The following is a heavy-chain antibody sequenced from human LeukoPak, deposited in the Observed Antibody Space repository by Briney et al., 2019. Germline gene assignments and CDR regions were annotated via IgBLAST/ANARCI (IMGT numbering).Heavy chain of an antibody. CDR1: GFTFNDYW. J-gene: IGHJ4*02. V-gene: IGHV3-11*04. CDR3: ARDGGYSYGYSSDY. CDR2: ISSSSSTI. D-gene: IGHD5-18*01. Sequence: GGSLRLSCAASGFTFNDYWMSWIRQAPGRGLEWVSYISSSSSTIYYADSVKGRFTISRDNAKNSLYLQMNSLRAEDTAVYYCARDGGYSYGYSSDYWGQGTLVTVSS.